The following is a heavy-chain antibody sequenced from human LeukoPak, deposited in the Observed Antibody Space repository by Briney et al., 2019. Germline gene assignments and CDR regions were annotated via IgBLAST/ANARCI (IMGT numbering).Heavy chain of an antibody. D-gene: IGHD2-2*02. CDR2: ISYDGSNK. V-gene: IGHV3-30*18. CDR1: GFTFSIYG. Sequence: GGSLRLSCAASGFTFSIYGMHWVRQAPGKGLEWVAVISYDGSNKYYADSVKGRFTISRDNSKSTLYLQMNSLRAEDTAVYYCAKDSWDIVVVPAAIIDYWGQGTLVTVSS. CDR3: AKDSWDIVVVPAAIIDY. J-gene: IGHJ4*02.